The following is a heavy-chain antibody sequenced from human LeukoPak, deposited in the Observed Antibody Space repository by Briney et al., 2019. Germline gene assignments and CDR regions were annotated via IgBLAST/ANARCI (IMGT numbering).Heavy chain of an antibody. CDR3: AKDAGGSIVVVPAAYFDY. Sequence: GGSLRLSCAASGFTFSDYYMSWIRQAPGKGLEWVAVISYDGSNKYYADSVKGRFTISRDNSKNTLYLQMNSLRAEDTAVYYCAKDAGGSIVVVPAAYFDYWGQGTLVTVSS. D-gene: IGHD2-2*01. CDR2: ISYDGSNK. CDR1: GFTFSDYY. V-gene: IGHV3-30*18. J-gene: IGHJ4*02.